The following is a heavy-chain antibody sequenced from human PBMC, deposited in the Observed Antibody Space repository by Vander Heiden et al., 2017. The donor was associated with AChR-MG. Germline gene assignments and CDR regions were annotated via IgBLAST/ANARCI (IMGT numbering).Heavy chain of an antibody. CDR2: IYYSGST. CDR1: GGSISSGDYY. D-gene: IGHD2-21*01. Sequence: QVQLQESGPGLVTPSQTLSLTCTVSGGSISSGDYYWSWIRQPPGKGLEWIGYIYYSGSTYYNPSLKSRVTISVDTSKNQFSLKLSSVTAADTAVYYCARDPTYCGGDCSIIRPAYFDLWGRGTLVTVSS. V-gene: IGHV4-30-4*01. J-gene: IGHJ2*01. CDR3: ARDPTYCGGDCSIIRPAYFDL.